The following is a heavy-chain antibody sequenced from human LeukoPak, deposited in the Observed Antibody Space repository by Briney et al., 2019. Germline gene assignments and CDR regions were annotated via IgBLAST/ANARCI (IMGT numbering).Heavy chain of an antibody. Sequence: GGSLRLSCAASGFTFSSYGMHWVRQAPGKGLEWVAVISYDGSNKYYADSVKGRFTISRDNSKNTLYLQMNSLRAEDTSVYYCAKSVNAWLVLYYFDYWGQGTLVTVSS. CDR1: GFTFSSYG. CDR2: ISYDGSNK. J-gene: IGHJ4*02. CDR3: AKSVNAWLVLYYFDY. V-gene: IGHV3-30*18. D-gene: IGHD6-19*01.